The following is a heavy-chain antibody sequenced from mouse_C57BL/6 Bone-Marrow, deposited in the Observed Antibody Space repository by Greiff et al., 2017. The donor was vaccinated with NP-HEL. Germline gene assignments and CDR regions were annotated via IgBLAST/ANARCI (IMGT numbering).Heavy chain of an antibody. D-gene: IGHD2-3*01. Sequence: QVQLQQPGAELVKPGASVKMSCKASGYTFTSYWITWVKQRPGQGLEWIGDIYPGSGSTNYNEKFKSKATLTVDTSSSTAYMQLSSLTSEDSAVYYSERMFDVYWYFDVWGTGTTVTVSS. CDR3: ERMFDVYWYFDV. CDR1: GYTFTSYW. V-gene: IGHV1-55*01. CDR2: IYPGSGST. J-gene: IGHJ1*03.